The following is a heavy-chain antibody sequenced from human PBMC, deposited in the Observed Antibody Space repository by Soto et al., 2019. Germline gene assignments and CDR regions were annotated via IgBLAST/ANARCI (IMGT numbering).Heavy chain of an antibody. CDR1: GYTFANYW. D-gene: IGHD2-15*01. CDR2: IYPGDSDT. J-gene: IGHJ4*02. V-gene: IGHV5-51*01. CDR3: ARRYCSGGSCFYNY. Sequence: GESLKISCESSGYTFANYWIGWVRQVPGKGLEWVAIIYPGDSDTRYSPSFQGQVTISADKSISTAYLQWSSLKASDTAMYYCARRYCSGGSCFYNYWGQGTLVTVSS.